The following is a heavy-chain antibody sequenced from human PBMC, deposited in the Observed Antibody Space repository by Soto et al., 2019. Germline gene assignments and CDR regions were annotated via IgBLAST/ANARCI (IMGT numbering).Heavy chain of an antibody. CDR2: INPNSGGT. Sequence: AASVKVSCKASGYTFTGYYMHWVRQAPGQGLEWMGWINPNSGGTNYAQKFQGWVTMTRDTSTSTAYMELRRLRSDDTAVYYCAREMWTRSGPQNGFDYWGQGALVTVSS. CDR3: AREMWTRSGPQNGFDY. CDR1: GYTFTGYY. D-gene: IGHD6-25*01. J-gene: IGHJ4*02. V-gene: IGHV1-2*04.